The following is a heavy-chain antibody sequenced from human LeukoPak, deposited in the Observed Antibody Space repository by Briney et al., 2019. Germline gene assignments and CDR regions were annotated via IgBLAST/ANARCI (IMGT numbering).Heavy chain of an antibody. Sequence: ASVKVSCKTTGNTLTSYYVHWVRQAPGQGLEWMGIINPSGGSTNYVQKFQGRVTMTTDTSTSTAYMELRSLRSDDTAVYYCARAVVGDYWGQGTLVTVSS. CDR3: ARAVVGDY. D-gene: IGHD2-15*01. V-gene: IGHV1-46*01. CDR2: INPSGGST. J-gene: IGHJ4*02. CDR1: GNTLTSYY.